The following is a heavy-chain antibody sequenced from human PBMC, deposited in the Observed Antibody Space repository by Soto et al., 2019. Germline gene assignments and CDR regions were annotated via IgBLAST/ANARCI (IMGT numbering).Heavy chain of an antibody. CDR1: GFTFSSYW. CDR2: IWSDGSNE. J-gene: IGHJ4*02. D-gene: IGHD1-26*01. Sequence: GGSLRLSCAASGFTFSSYWMSWVRQAPGKGLEWVAVIWSDGSNENYADSVKGRFTISRDNSKNTLFLQMNSLRAEDTAVYYCARDIGSAPFDYWGLGTLVTVSS. V-gene: IGHV3-33*08. CDR3: ARDIGSAPFDY.